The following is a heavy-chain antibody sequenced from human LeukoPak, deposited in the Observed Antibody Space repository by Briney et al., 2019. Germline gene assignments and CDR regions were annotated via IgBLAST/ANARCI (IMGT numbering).Heavy chain of an antibody. V-gene: IGHV4-34*01. D-gene: IGHD3-10*01. CDR1: GGSFSGYY. CDR2: INHSGST. Sequence: KPSETLSLTCAVYGGSFSGYYWSWIRQSPGKGLEWIGGINHSGSTNYNPPLKSRVTISIDTSKNQFSLNVNSVTAADTAIYYCAIKRGLRESGWFDPWGQGALVTVSS. J-gene: IGHJ5*02. CDR3: AIKRGLRESGWFDP.